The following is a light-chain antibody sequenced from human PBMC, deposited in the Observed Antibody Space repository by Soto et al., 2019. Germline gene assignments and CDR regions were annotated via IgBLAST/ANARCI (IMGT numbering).Light chain of an antibody. CDR2: AAS. V-gene: IGKV1-12*01. CDR1: QSVSSTS. CDR3: QQANSFPLT. Sequence: TQSPGTLSLSPGERVTILCLASQSVSSTSLAWYQQKPGQTPRLLIYAASSLQSGVPSRFSGSGSGTDFTLTISSLQPEDFATYYCQQANSFPLTFGGGTKVDI. J-gene: IGKJ4*01.